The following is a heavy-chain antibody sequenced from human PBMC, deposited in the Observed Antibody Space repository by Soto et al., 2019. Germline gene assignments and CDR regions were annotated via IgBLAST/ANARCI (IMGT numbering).Heavy chain of an antibody. V-gene: IGHV4-31*11. Sequence: SETLSLTCAVSGGSISSSNWWSWVRQHPGKGLEWIGYIYYSESTYYNPSLKSRVTISVDTSKNQFSLKLSSVTAADTAVYYCARLYGGTLLDYWGQGTLVTVSS. D-gene: IGHD4-17*01. CDR1: GGSISSSNW. CDR2: IYYSEST. CDR3: ARLYGGTLLDY. J-gene: IGHJ4*02.